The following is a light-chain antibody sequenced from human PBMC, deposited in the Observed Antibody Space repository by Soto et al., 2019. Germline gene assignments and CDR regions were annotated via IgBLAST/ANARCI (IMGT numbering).Light chain of an antibody. V-gene: IGKV1-5*03. CDR3: QQCNSYPWT. J-gene: IGKJ1*01. CDR2: RAS. CDR1: QSISLY. Sequence: DIQMTQSPSALSASVGDRVTITCRASQSISLYLAWYQQKPGKAPNLLIYRASNLQTGVPSRFSGSGSWTEFTLTISSLQPDDFATYYCQQCNSYPWTFGQGTKVEVK.